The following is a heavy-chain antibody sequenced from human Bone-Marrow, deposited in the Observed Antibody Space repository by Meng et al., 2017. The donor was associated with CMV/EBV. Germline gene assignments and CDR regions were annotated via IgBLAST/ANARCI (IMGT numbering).Heavy chain of an antibody. CDR2: INHSGST. CDR3: ARDGRDCSSTSCYQPVYYYGMDV. V-gene: IGHV4-38-2*02. Sequence: GSLRLSCTVSGYSISSGYYWSWIRQPPGKGLEWIGEINHSGSTNYNPSLKSRVTISVDTSKNQSSLKLSSVTAADTAEYYCARDGRDCSSTSCYQPVYYYGMDVWGQGTTVTVSS. D-gene: IGHD2-2*01. CDR1: GYSISSGYY. J-gene: IGHJ6*02.